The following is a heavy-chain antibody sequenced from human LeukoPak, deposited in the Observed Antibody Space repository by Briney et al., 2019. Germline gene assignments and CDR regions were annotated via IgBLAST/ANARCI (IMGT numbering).Heavy chain of an antibody. CDR2: IYHSGST. J-gene: IGHJ1*01. CDR3: ARDFCYYYDRSGSESFQH. D-gene: IGHD3-22*01. V-gene: IGHV4-4*02. CDR1: GGSISSSNW. Sequence: KTSGTLSLTCAVSGGSISSSNWWSWVRQPPGKGLEWMGEIYHSGSTNYSPSLKSRVTISVDKSKNQFSLKLSSVAAADTAVYYCARDFCYYYDRSGSESFQHWGQGTLVTVSS.